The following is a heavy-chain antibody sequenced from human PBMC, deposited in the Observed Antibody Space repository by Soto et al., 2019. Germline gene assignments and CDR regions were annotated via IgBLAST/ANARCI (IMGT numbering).Heavy chain of an antibody. Sequence: GESLKISCNGSAFTFTNYYIGWVRQMPGKGLEWMGIVYPGDSETTYSPSFQGQVTFSVDKSLNIAYLQWSSLKASDTAIYYCSITRHYHGAAFDSWGHGTLVTVSS. CDR3: SITRHYHGAAFDS. J-gene: IGHJ4*01. V-gene: IGHV5-51*01. CDR2: VYPGDSET. CDR1: AFTFTNYY. D-gene: IGHD3-10*01.